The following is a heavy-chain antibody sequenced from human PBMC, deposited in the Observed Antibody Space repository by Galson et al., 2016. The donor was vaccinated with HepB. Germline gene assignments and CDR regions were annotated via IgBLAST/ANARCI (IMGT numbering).Heavy chain of an antibody. J-gene: IGHJ6*02. V-gene: IGHV3-23*01. CDR3: ASAPGAFYYYYVMDV. CDR1: GFTFSIYA. Sequence: SLRLSCAASGFTFSIYAMSWVRQAPGKGLEWVSAISGSGSSTYYADSVKGRFTISRDNAKNSLYLQMSSLRADDTAVYYCASAPGAFYYYYVMDVWGQGTTVTVSS. CDR2: ISGSGSST. D-gene: IGHD4/OR15-4a*01.